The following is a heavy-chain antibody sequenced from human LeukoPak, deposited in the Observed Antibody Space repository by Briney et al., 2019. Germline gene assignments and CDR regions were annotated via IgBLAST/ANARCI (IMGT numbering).Heavy chain of an antibody. J-gene: IGHJ6*03. CDR2: ISGSGGST. CDR3: QKEDGIRYFDWAPVMDV. CDR1: GFTLRSYA. V-gene: IGHV3-23*01. Sequence: GGSLRLSCAASGFTLRSYAMSWARQPPGKGLELVSTISGSGGSTYYADSVKGWFTISRDTSKNTLYLQMNSLRAEDTAVYFFQKEDGIRYFDWAPVMDVWGKGTTVTVSS. D-gene: IGHD3-9*01.